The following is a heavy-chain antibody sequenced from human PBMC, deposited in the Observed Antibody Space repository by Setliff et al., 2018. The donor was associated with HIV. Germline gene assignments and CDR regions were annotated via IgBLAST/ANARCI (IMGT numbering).Heavy chain of an antibody. V-gene: IGHV3-11*04. Sequence: AGGSLRLSCAASGFSFSDYYMSWIRQAPGKGLEWISYISSSGKTIYYADSVKGRFTISRDNAKNSLYLQMNSLRAEDTAVYYCASSDGSGSYPFDYWGQGTLVTVSS. CDR3: ASSDGSGSYPFDY. CDR2: ISSSGKTI. J-gene: IGHJ4*02. D-gene: IGHD1-26*01. CDR1: GFSFSDYY.